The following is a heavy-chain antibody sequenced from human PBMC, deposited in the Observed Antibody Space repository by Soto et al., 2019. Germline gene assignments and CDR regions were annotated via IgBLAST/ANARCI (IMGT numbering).Heavy chain of an antibody. J-gene: IGHJ6*02. CDR2: IIPIFGTA. D-gene: IGHD6-6*01. Sequence: ASVKVSCKASGGTFSSYAISWVRQAPGQGLEWMGGIIPIFGTANYAQKFQGRVTITADESTSTAYMELSSLRSEDTAVYYCASTAARPVSDYYGMDVWGQGTTVTVSS. CDR1: GGTFSSYA. V-gene: IGHV1-69*13. CDR3: ASTAARPVSDYYGMDV.